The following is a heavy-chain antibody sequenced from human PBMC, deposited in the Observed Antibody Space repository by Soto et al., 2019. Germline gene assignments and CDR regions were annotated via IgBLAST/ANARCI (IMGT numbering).Heavy chain of an antibody. V-gene: IGHV3-15*01. J-gene: IGHJ4*02. CDR3: ASDPEGAFDY. CDR2: IKSKTDGGTT. D-gene: IGHD3-16*01. Sequence: EVQLVESGGGLVQPGGSLRLSCAASGFTFSNAWMTWVRQARGKGLEWIGRIKSKTDGGTTDYAAPVKGRFTISRDDSKNTMYLQMNSLKADDTAMYYCASDPEGAFDYWGQGTLVTVSS. CDR1: GFTFSNAW.